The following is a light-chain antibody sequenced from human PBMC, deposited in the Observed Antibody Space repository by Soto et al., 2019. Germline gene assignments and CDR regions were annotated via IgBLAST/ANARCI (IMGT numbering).Light chain of an antibody. CDR3: RHYNSYSEA. J-gene: IGKJ1*01. CDR2: KAS. V-gene: IGKV1-5*03. CDR1: QTISSW. Sequence: DIQMTQSPSTLSASVGDRVTFTCRASQTISSWLARYQQKPGKAPKLLIYKASTLKSGVPSRFSGSGSGTEFTLTISSLQPDDFATYYCRHYNSYSEAFGQGTKVDIK.